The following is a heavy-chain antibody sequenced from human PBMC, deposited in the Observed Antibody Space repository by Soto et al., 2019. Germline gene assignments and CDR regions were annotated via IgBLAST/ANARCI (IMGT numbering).Heavy chain of an antibody. CDR2: IYHSGIT. CDR1: GASISSGGSS. Sequence: QLQLQESGSGLVKPSQTLSLTCAVSGASISSGGSSWLWIRQAPGTGLEWIGYIYHSGITNYNPSLKSRVTITVDKSQNQFSLSLSFVTAADTAVYYCARGLAVRGSYGLDVWGQGTTVTVSS. CDR3: ARGLAVRGSYGLDV. J-gene: IGHJ6*02. V-gene: IGHV4-30-2*01. D-gene: IGHD3-10*01.